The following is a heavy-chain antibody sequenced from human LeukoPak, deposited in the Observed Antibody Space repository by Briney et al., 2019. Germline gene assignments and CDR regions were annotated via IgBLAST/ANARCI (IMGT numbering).Heavy chain of an antibody. V-gene: IGHV3-23*01. Sequence: GGSLRLSCAASGFTFSSYDMNWVRQAPGKGLEWVSTITDSGGNTWYADSVKGRFTISRDNSKNTVYLQMNSLRAEDTAVYYCAERLGGYGEGGLDYWGQGTLVTVSS. D-gene: IGHD4-17*01. CDR2: ITDSGGNT. CDR1: GFTFSSYD. CDR3: AERLGGYGEGGLDY. J-gene: IGHJ4*02.